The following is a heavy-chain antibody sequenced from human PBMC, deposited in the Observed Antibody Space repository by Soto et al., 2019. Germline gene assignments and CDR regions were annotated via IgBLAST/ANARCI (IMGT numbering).Heavy chain of an antibody. CDR3: ARLDIAVAGTGYFEY. V-gene: IGHV4-59*01. CDR1: GGSISSCY. D-gene: IGHD6-19*01. Sequence: SETLSLTCTVSGGSISSCYWSWIRQSPGKGLEWIGYIYNSGSTNYKPSLKSRVTISVDTSKKQFSLKLSSVNAADTAVYFCARLDIAVAGTGYFEYWGQGPLVTVS. CDR2: IYNSGST. J-gene: IGHJ4*02.